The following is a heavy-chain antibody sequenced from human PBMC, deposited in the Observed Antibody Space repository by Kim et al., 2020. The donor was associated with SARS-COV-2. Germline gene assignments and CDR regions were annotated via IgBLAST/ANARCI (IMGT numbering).Heavy chain of an antibody. Sequence: KSEGRSALYADSVKGRFTISRDSAKNTVYLQMNSLRVEDTAIYYCARNFDLWGRGTLVTVSS. V-gene: IGHV3-74*01. CDR3: ARNFDL. J-gene: IGHJ2*01. CDR2: KSEGRSA.